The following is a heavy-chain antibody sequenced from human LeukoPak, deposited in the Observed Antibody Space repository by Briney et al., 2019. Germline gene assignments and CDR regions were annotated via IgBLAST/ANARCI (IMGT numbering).Heavy chain of an antibody. J-gene: IGHJ5*02. CDR2: INHSGST. CDR3: ARGITMVRGVIRKTYNWFDP. CDR1: GGSFSGYY. V-gene: IGHV4-34*01. D-gene: IGHD3-10*01. Sequence: PSETLSLTCAVYGGSFSGYYWSWIRQPPGKGLEWIGEINHSGSTSYNPSLKSRVTISVETSKNQFSLKLSSVTAADTAVYYCARGITMVRGVIRKTYNWFDPWGQGTLVTVSS.